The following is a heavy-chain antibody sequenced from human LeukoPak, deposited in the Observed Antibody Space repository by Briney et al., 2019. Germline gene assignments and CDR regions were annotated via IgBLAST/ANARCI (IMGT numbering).Heavy chain of an antibody. J-gene: IGHJ4*02. CDR1: GYTFTGYY. Sequence: ASVKVSCKASGYTFTGYYMRWVRQAPGQRLEWMGWINPNSGGTNYAQKFQGRVTMTRHTYISTAYMELSRLRSDDTAVYYCARPLLQNYYSDYWGQGTLVTVSS. CDR3: ARPLLQNYYSDY. V-gene: IGHV1-2*02. CDR2: INPNSGGT. D-gene: IGHD2/OR15-2a*01.